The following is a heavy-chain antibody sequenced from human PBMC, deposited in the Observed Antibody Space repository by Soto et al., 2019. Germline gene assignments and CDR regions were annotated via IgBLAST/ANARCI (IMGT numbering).Heavy chain of an antibody. CDR3: AQGGITIFGVVTPPFY. J-gene: IGHJ4*02. CDR2: INPSGGST. D-gene: IGHD3-3*01. CDR1: GYTFTSYY. V-gene: IGHV1-46*01. Sequence: QVQLVQSGAEVKKPGASVKVSCKASGYTFTSYYMHWVRQAPGQGLEWMRIINPSGGSTSYAQKFQGRVTMTRDTSTSTVYMELSSLRSEDTAVYYCAQGGITIFGVVTPPFYWGQGTLVTVSS.